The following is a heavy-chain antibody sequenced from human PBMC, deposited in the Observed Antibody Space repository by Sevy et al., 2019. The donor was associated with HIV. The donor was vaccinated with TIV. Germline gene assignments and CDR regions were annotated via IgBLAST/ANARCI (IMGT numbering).Heavy chain of an antibody. CDR1: GGTFSSYA. CDR3: ARGVNSGYDSSGYYFFGMDV. CDR2: IIPIFGTA. J-gene: IGHJ6*02. V-gene: IGHV1-69*13. D-gene: IGHD3-22*01. Sequence: ASVKVSCKASGGTFSSYAISWVRQAPGQGLEWMGGIIPIFGTANYAQKFQGRVTITADESTSTAYMELSGLRSEDTAVYYCARGVNSGYDSSGYYFFGMDVWGQGTTVTVSS.